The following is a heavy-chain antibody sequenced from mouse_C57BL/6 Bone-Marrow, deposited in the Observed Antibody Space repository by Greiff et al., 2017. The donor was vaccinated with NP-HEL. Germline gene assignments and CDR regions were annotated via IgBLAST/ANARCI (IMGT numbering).Heavy chain of an antibody. Sequence: EVQLVESGAELVKPGASVKLSCTASGFNIKDYYMHWVKQRTEQGLEWIGRIDPEDGATKYAPKFQGQATITADTSSNTCYLQLSILTSEDTSVYYWARSDYYGSSPFAYWGQGTLVTVSA. CDR3: ARSDYYGSSPFAY. J-gene: IGHJ3*01. V-gene: IGHV14-2*01. CDR1: GFNIKDYY. D-gene: IGHD1-1*01. CDR2: IDPEDGAT.